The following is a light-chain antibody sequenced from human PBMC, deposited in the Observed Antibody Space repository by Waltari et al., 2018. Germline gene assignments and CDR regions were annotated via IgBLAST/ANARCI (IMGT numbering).Light chain of an antibody. CDR1: SSGVGNDHL. Sequence: QSGLAQPASAPGAPGQSIPLTCAGPSSGVGNDHLVSWYQQRPGKAPRLLIYEVTKRAPGTSDRFSASKSGNTASLSISGLQAQEDEADYYCCSYVGLGTYVFGTGTKVTV. V-gene: IGLV2-23*02. J-gene: IGLJ1*01. CDR2: EVT. CDR3: CSYVGLGTYV.